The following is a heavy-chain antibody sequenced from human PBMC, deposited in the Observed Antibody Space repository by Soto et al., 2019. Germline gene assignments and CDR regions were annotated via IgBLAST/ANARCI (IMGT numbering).Heavy chain of an antibody. Sequence: LSLTCTVSGGSISTSSYHWGWVRQAPGKGLEWMGNIHYSGTTYFKPSLKSRVTMSVDTSKNQFSLKLTSVTAADTAVYYCARLPTGYPNWFDPWGQGTLVTVSS. CDR3: ARLPTGYPNWFDP. CDR2: IHYSGTT. J-gene: IGHJ5*02. CDR1: GGSISTSSYH. V-gene: IGHV4-39*01. D-gene: IGHD3-9*01.